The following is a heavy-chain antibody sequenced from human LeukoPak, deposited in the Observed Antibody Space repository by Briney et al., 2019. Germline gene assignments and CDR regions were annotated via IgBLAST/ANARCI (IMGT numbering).Heavy chain of an antibody. CDR3: AREGHTSSRGWFVP. J-gene: IGHJ5*02. CDR2: IIPILGTP. D-gene: IGHD6-19*01. CDR1: GYTFNNYA. Sequence: GASVKVFCKASGYTFNNYAISWLRQAPGQGLEGMGGIIPILGTPNYAQKFQGRVTITADESTSTTHMELRSLRSDDAAVYYCAREGHTSSRGWFVPWGQGTLVTVSS. V-gene: IGHV1-69*01.